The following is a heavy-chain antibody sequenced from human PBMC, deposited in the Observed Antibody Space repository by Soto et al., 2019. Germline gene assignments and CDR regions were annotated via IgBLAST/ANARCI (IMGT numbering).Heavy chain of an antibody. CDR3: ARSARLEGQGNDYYGMDV. V-gene: IGHV1-2*04. J-gene: IGHJ6*02. CDR1: GDTFTGYY. Sequence: GASVKVSCKASGDTFTGYYMHWVRQAPGQGLEWMGWINPNSGGTNYAQKFQGWLTMTRDTSISTAYMELSRLRADDTAVYYCARSARLEGQGNDYYGMDVWRQGTTVTVSS. D-gene: IGHD3-16*01. CDR2: INPNSGGT.